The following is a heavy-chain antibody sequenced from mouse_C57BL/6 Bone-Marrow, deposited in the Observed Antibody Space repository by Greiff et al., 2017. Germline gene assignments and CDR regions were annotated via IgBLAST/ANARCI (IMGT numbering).Heavy chain of an antibody. CDR2: IDPSDSYT. CDR3: ARRGYGSSYDWYFDV. V-gene: IGHV1-69*01. CDR1: GYTFTSYW. Sequence: QVHVKQPGAELVMPGASVKLSCKASGYTFTSYWMHWVKQRPGQGLEWIGEIDPSDSYTNYNQKFKGKSTLTVDKSSSTAYMQLSSLTSEDSAVYYCARRGYGSSYDWYFDVWGTGTTVTVSS. D-gene: IGHD1-1*01. J-gene: IGHJ1*03.